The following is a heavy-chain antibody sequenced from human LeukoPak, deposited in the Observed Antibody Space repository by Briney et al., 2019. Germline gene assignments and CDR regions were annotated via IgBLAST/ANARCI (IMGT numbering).Heavy chain of an antibody. CDR3: ARDFKMGFDY. D-gene: IGHD2-8*01. CDR1: GGTFTIYA. CDR2: IIPIFGTA. J-gene: IGHJ4*02. Sequence: SVKVSSKASGGTFTIYAISWVRQAPGQGLEWMGGIIPIFGTANYAQKFQGRVTITADKSTSTAYMELSSLRSEDTAVYYCARDFKMGFDYWGQGTLVTVSS. V-gene: IGHV1-69*06.